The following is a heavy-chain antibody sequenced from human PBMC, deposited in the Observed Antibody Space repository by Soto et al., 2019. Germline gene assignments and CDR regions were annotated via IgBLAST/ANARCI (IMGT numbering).Heavy chain of an antibody. CDR1: GFTFSNAW. D-gene: IGHD3-22*01. CDR3: TTETSYYDSSCFDY. Sequence: GGSLRLSCAASGFTFSNAWMSWVRQAPGKGLEWVGRIKSKTDGGTTDYAAPVKGRFTISRDDSKNTLYLQMNSLKTEDTAVYYCTTETSYYDSSCFDYWGQGTLVTVSS. J-gene: IGHJ4*02. CDR2: IKSKTDGGTT. V-gene: IGHV3-15*01.